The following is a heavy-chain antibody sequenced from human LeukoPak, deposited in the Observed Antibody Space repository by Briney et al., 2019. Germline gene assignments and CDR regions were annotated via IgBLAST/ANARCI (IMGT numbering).Heavy chain of an antibody. CDR2: IEQYGSEK. CDR3: ARGHGWFDP. Sequence: GGSLRLSCAASGFSFSDSWMTWVRQAPGKGLECVANIEQYGSEKNYVDSVKGRFTISRDNAKNSLYLQMNILRAEDTAVYYCARGHGWFDPWGQGTLVTVSS. V-gene: IGHV3-7*05. CDR1: GFSFSDSW. J-gene: IGHJ5*02.